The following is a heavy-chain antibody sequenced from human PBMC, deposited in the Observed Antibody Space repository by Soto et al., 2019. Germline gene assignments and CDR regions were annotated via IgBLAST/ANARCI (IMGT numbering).Heavy chain of an antibody. D-gene: IGHD3-22*01. CDR1: GGSISNNS. CDR2: IYYSGST. Sequence: SETLSLTCTVSGGSISNNSWSWIRQPPGKGLELIGYIYYSGSTNYNPSLKSRVTISVDTSKNQFSLKLSSVTAADTAVYYFARYHYYDSSGHYYFDYWGQGTLVTVS. CDR3: ARYHYYDSSGHYYFDY. J-gene: IGHJ4*02. V-gene: IGHV4-59*08.